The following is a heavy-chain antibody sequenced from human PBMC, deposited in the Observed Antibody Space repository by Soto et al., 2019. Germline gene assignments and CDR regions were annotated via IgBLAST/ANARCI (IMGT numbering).Heavy chain of an antibody. J-gene: IGHJ4*02. D-gene: IGHD5-12*01. V-gene: IGHV1-46*03. CDR2: INPSGGST. CDR3: ARESRDGYSGFPRGLGY. CDR1: GYTFTSYY. Sequence: ASVKVSCKASGYTFTSYYMHWVRQAPGQGLEWMGIINPSGGSTSYAQKFQGRVTMTRDTSTSTVYMELSSLRSEDTALYYCARESRDGYSGFPRGLGYWGQGTLVTVSS.